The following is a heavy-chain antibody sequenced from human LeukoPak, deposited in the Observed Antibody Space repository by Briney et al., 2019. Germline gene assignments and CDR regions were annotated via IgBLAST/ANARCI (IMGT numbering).Heavy chain of an antibody. J-gene: IGHJ3*02. CDR1: GGSISSGGYY. V-gene: IGHV4-31*03. Sequence: SETLSLTCTVSGGSISSGGYYWSWIRQHPGKGLEWIGYIYYSGSTYYNPSLKSRVTISVDTSKNQFSLKLSSVTAADTAVYYCARVATVITSAFDIWGQGTMVTVSS. CDR2: IYYSGST. D-gene: IGHD4-23*01. CDR3: ARVATVITSAFDI.